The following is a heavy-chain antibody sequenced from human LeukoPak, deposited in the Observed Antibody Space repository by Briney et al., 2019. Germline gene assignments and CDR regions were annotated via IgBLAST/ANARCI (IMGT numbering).Heavy chain of an antibody. V-gene: IGHV5-51*01. CDR2: IYPGDSDT. CDR1: GYSFTSYW. CDR3: ARSSYSYGPRVQYYFDY. J-gene: IGHJ4*02. D-gene: IGHD5-18*01. Sequence: GESLKISCRGSGYSFTSYWIGWVRQMPGKGLEWMGIIYPGDSDTRYSPSFQGQVTISADKSISTAYLQWSSLKASDTAMYYCARSSYSYGPRVQYYFDYWGQETLVTVSS.